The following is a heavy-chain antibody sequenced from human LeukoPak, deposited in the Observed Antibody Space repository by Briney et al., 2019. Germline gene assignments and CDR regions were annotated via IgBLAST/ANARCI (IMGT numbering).Heavy chain of an antibody. J-gene: IGHJ6*03. V-gene: IGHV4-4*07. D-gene: IGHD6-19*01. CDR3: ARSSSSGWYDHYYYYMDV. CDR1: GGSISSYY. Sequence: SETLSLTCTVSGGSISSYYWSWTRQPAGKGLEWMGRIYTSGSTNYNPSLKSRVTMSVDTSKNQFSLKLSSVTAADTAVYYCARSSSSGWYDHYYYYMDVWGKGTTVTVSS. CDR2: IYTSGST.